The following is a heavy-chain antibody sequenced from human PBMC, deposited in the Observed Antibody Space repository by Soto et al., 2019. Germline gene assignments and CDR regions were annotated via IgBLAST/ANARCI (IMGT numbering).Heavy chain of an antibody. CDR3: AKGRSSSTNMNWFDP. J-gene: IGHJ5*02. D-gene: IGHD6-6*01. CDR2: ISWNSGSI. V-gene: IGHV3-9*01. CDR1: GFTFDDYA. Sequence: GGSLRLSCAASGFTFDDYAMHWVRQAPGKGLEWVSGISWNSGSIGYADSVKGRFTISRDNAKNSLYLQMNSLRAEDTALYYCAKGRSSSTNMNWFDPWGQGTLVTVSS.